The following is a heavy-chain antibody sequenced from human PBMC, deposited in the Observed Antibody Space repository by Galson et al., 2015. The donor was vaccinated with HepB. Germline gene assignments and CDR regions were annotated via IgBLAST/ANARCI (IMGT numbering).Heavy chain of an antibody. CDR3: ARGPYYGDYNYYYGMDV. V-gene: IGHV3-7*03. J-gene: IGHJ6*02. CDR2: IKQDGSEK. D-gene: IGHD4-17*01. CDR1: GFTFSSYW. Sequence: SLRLSCAASGFTFSSYWMSWVRQAPGKGLEWVANIKQDGSEKYYVDSVKGRFTISRDNAKNSLYLQMNSLRAEDTAVYYCARGPYYGDYNYYYGMDVWGQGTTVTVSS.